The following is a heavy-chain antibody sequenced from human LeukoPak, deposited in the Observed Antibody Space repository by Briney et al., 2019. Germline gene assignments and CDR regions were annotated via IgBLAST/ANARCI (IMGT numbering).Heavy chain of an antibody. CDR3: ARDGAPRGALIDY. CDR1: GYSISSGYY. D-gene: IGHD3-10*01. J-gene: IGHJ4*02. Sequence: SETLSLTCALSGYSISSGYYWGWIRQPPGKGLEWIGSIYHSGSTYYNPSLKSRVTISVDTSKNQFSLKLSSVTAADTAVYYCARDGAPRGALIDYWGQGTLVTVSS. CDR2: IYHSGST. V-gene: IGHV4-38-2*02.